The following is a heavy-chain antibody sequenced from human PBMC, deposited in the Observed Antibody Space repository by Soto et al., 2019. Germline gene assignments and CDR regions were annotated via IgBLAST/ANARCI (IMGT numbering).Heavy chain of an antibody. CDR3: ARREQYPNWFDP. D-gene: IGHD2-2*02. Sequence: PGESLKISCNGSGYIFTNYWIGWVHQMPGKGLEWMGIIYPGDSDTRYSPSFQGQVTISADKSISTAYLQWSSLKASDTAMYYCARREQYPNWFDPWGQGTLVTVSS. CDR2: IYPGDSDT. CDR1: GYIFTNYW. J-gene: IGHJ5*02. V-gene: IGHV5-51*07.